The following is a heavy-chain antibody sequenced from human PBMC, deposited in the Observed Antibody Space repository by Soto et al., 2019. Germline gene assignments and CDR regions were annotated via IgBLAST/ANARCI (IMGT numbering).Heavy chain of an antibody. D-gene: IGHD3-3*01. Sequence: QVQLVESGGGVVQPGRSLRLSCAASGFTFSSYGMHWVRQAPGKGLEWVAVISYDGSNKYYADSVKGRFTISRDNSKNTLYLQVNSLRAEDTAVYYCAKSLRFLDWIFPMDVWGQGTTVTVSS. J-gene: IGHJ6*02. CDR1: GFTFSSYG. V-gene: IGHV3-30*18. CDR2: ISYDGSNK. CDR3: AKSLRFLDWIFPMDV.